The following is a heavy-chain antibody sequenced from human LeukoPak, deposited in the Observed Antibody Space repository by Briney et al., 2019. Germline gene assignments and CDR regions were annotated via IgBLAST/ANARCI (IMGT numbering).Heavy chain of an antibody. CDR1: GFTVSSNY. CDR2: IYSGGST. CDR3: ARTRRQWLVQADY. D-gene: IGHD6-19*01. Sequence: GGSLRLSCAASGFTVSSNYMSWVRQAPGKGLEWVSVIYSGGSTYYADSVKGRFTISRDNSKNTLYLQMNSLRAEDTAVYYCARTRRQWLVQADYWGQGTLVTVSS. J-gene: IGHJ4*02. V-gene: IGHV3-66*01.